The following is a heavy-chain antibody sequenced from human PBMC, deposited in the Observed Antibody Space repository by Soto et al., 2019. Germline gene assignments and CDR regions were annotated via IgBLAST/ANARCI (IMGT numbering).Heavy chain of an antibody. V-gene: IGHV1-46*01. Sequence: GASVKVSCKASGYTFTSYYMHWVRQAPGQGLEWMGIINPSGGSTSYAQKFQGRVTMTRDTSTSTVYMELSSLRSEDTAVYYCARDRLVATTFRPYYYYGMDVWGQGTTVTVSS. J-gene: IGHJ6*02. D-gene: IGHD5-12*01. CDR1: GYTFTSYY. CDR2: INPSGGST. CDR3: ARDRLVATTFRPYYYYGMDV.